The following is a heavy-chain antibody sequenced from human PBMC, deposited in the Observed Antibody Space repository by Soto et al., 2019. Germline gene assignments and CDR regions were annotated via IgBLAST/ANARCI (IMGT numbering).Heavy chain of an antibody. J-gene: IGHJ3*02. CDR1: GGSISSGGYY. Sequence: PSETLSLTCTVSGGSISSGGYYWSWIRQHPGKGLEWIGYIYYSGSTYYNPSLKSRVTISVDTSKNQFSLKLSSVTAADTAVYYCAREPEGLSAFDIWGQGTMVTVSS. CDR3: AREPEGLSAFDI. D-gene: IGHD3-16*01. CDR2: IYYSGST. V-gene: IGHV4-31*03.